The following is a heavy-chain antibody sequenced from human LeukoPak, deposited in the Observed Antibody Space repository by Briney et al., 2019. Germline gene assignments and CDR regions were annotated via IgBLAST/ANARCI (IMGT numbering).Heavy chain of an antibody. V-gene: IGHV4-31*03. CDR2: IYYSGST. CDR1: GGSISSGGYY. D-gene: IGHD2-2*01. CDR3: ARGPTAGYCSSTSCTYRRGYYYYYGMDV. J-gene: IGHJ6*02. Sequence: PSQTLSLTCTVSGGSISSGGYYWSWLRQHPGKGLEWIGYIYYSGSTYYNPSLKSRVTISVDTSKNQFSLKLSSVTAADTAVYYCARGPTAGYCSSTSCTYRRGYYYYYGMDVWGQGTTVTVSS.